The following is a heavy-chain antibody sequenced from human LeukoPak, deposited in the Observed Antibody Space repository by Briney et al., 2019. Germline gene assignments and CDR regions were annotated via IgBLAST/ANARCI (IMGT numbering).Heavy chain of an antibody. D-gene: IGHD3-10*01. CDR2: ISGSGGST. J-gene: IGHJ4*02. Sequence: GGSLRLSCAASGFTFSSYAMSWVRQAPGKGLEWVSAISGSGGSTYYADSVKGRFTISRDNSKNTLYLQMNSLRAEDTAVYYCAKLRQPTMVRGVIRDWGQGTLVTVSS. V-gene: IGHV3-23*01. CDR1: GFTFSSYA. CDR3: AKLRQPTMVRGVIRD.